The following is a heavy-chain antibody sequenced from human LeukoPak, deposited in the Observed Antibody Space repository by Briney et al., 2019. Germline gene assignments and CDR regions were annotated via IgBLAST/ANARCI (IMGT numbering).Heavy chain of an antibody. D-gene: IGHD6-6*01. CDR1: GFTFSSYA. CDR2: ISYDGSNK. Sequence: GRSLRLSCAASGFTFSSYAMHWVRQAPGKGLECVAVISYDGSNKYYADSVKGRFTISRDNSKNTLYLQMNSLRAEDTAMYYCAREVSSSSSSYYYYGMDVWGQGTTVTVSS. CDR3: AREVSSSSSSYYYYGMDV. J-gene: IGHJ6*02. V-gene: IGHV3-30-3*01.